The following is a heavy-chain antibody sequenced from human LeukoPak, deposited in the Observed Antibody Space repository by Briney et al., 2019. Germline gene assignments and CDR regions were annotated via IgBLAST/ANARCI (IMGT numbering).Heavy chain of an antibody. J-gene: IGHJ4*02. V-gene: IGHV3-66*01. D-gene: IGHD1-1*01. CDR3: ARDRGSGTTTYRFDY. CDR2: IYSGGST. CDR1: EFSVGSNY. Sequence: GGSLRLSCAASEFSVGSNYVTWVRQAPGKGLEWVSLIYSGGSTYYADSVKGRFTISRDNSKNTLYLQMNSLRAEDTALYYCARDRGSGTTTYRFDYWGQGTLVTVSS.